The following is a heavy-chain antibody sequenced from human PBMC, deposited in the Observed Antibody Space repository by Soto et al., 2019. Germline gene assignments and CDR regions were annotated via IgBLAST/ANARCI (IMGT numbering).Heavy chain of an antibody. CDR2: IIPLFGTP. CDR1: GGIFSTYA. Sequence: QVQLVQSGAEVKKPGSSVKVSCKASGGIFSTYAISWLRQAPGQGLEWMGGIIPLFGTPNYAQRFQGRVTITADESTSTGYMKLSRLRSEDTAVYYCARDRDDYGSGNYYNRIDFWGQGTLVTVSS. J-gene: IGHJ4*02. D-gene: IGHD3-10*01. V-gene: IGHV1-69*01. CDR3: ARDRDDYGSGNYYNRIDF.